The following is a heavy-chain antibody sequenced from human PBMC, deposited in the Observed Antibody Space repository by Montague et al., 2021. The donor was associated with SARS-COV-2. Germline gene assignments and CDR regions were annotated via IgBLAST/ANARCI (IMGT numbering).Heavy chain of an antibody. CDR2: IYYSGST. D-gene: IGHD2-15*01. CDR1: GGSISSGGYY. CDR3: ARGPVDDNCSGGSCYSRYYYGMDV. J-gene: IGHJ6*02. Sequence: TLSLTCTVSGGSISSGGYYWSWIRQHPGKGLEWIGYIYYSGSTYYNPSLKSRVTISVDTSKNQFSLKLSSVTAAGTAVYYCARGPVDDNCSGGSCYSRYYYGMDVWGQGTTVTVSS. V-gene: IGHV4-31*03.